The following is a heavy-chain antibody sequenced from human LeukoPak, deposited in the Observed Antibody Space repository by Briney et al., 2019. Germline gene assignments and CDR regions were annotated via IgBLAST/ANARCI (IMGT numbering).Heavy chain of an antibody. CDR1: GFTFSYFE. CDR2: ISSSGSPI. J-gene: IGHJ3*02. CDR3: AREGRYYGSGSHRDGFDI. Sequence: PGGSLRLSCAASGFTFSYFEMNCVRQAPGKGLELVSYISSSGSPIYYADSVKGRFTISRDNAKNSLYLQMNSLTAEDTAIYYCAREGRYYGSGSHRDGFDIWGQGTMVTVSS. D-gene: IGHD3-10*01. V-gene: IGHV3-48*03.